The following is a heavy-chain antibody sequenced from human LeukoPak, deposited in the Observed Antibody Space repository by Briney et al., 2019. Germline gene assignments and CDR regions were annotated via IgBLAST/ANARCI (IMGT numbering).Heavy chain of an antibody. CDR2: ITNSGSTI. CDR1: GFTFSDYN. J-gene: IGHJ6*02. CDR3: ARSIGLTGGGVDV. Sequence: GGSLRLSCAASGFTFSDYNMNWLRQAPGKGLEGVSYITNSGSTIRYADSVKGRFTISRDNAKNSLYLQMNSLRAEDTAVYYCARSIGLTGGGVDVWGQGTTVTVSS. V-gene: IGHV3-11*01. D-gene: IGHD3-9*01.